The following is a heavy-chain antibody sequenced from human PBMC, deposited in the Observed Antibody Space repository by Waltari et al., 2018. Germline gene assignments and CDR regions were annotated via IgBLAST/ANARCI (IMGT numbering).Heavy chain of an antibody. J-gene: IGHJ4*02. CDR2: IKSDGTNI. V-gene: IGHV3-74*03. Sequence: EVQLVESGGGLVQPGGSLSLSCAVSGFLYTDYWMDWVRQAPGPGLVWVSRIKSDGTNIKYADSVRGRFTISRDSAKNTFYLQMNSLRAEDTAVYYCTRNPGYWGQGTLVTVAS. CDR3: TRNPGY. CDR1: GFLYTDYW. D-gene: IGHD2-15*01.